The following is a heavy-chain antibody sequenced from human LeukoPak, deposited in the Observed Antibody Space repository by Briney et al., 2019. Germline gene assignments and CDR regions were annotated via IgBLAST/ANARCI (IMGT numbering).Heavy chain of an antibody. CDR1: GFTVSSNY. V-gene: IGHV3-66*01. D-gene: IGHD6-6*01. CDR3: AKDSSEYSSPSYLDY. CDR2: IYSGGST. Sequence: GGSLRLSCAASGFTVSSNYMSWVRQAPGKGLEWVSVIYSGGSTYYADSVKGRFTISRDNSKNTLYLQMNSLRAEDTAVYYCAKDSSEYSSPSYLDYWGQGTLVTVSS. J-gene: IGHJ4*02.